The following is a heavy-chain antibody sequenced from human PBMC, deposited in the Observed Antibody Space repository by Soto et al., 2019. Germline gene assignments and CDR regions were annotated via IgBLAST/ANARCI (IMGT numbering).Heavy chain of an antibody. J-gene: IGHJ4*02. CDR1: GFTFRSYA. CDR3: AKGLKWELPIES. V-gene: IGHV3-23*01. Sequence: GGSLRLSCAASGFTFRSYAMSWVRQAPGKGLEWVSAISGSGGVSTYYAESVKGRFTISRDDSKNMLYLQMNSLRAEDTAVYSCAKGLKWELPIESWGQGTLVTVSS. D-gene: IGHD1-26*01. CDR2: ISGSGGVST.